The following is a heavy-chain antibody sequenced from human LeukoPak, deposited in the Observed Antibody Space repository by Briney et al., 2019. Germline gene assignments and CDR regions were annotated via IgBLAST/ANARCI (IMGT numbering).Heavy chain of an antibody. J-gene: IGHJ4*02. CDR3: ARDRGSGYFDY. D-gene: IGHD3-10*01. Sequence: PSETLSLTCTVSGFSINTGGYSWSWIRQPPGRGLEWIGSIYHRGSTSYTPSLASRVTISLDTSENQFSPKLSSVAAADTAVYYCARDRGSGYFDYWGQGALVTVSS. CDR2: IYHRGST. CDR1: GFSINTGGYS. V-gene: IGHV4-30-2*01.